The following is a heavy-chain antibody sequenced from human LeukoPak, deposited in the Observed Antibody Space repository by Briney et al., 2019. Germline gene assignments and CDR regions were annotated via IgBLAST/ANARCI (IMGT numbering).Heavy chain of an antibody. CDR3: ARHNAPRRVGFDF. CDR2: LSHAGNT. Sequence: KTSETLSRTCSVSGDSARNDFYYWGWIRQPPGKRLEWVACLSHAGNTWYNPSLESRLSISVDTSKNQFSQKFSSVTAADTALYWCARHNAPRRVGFDFWGQGILVTVSS. D-gene: IGHD2-2*01. J-gene: IGHJ4*02. V-gene: IGHV4-39*01. CDR1: GDSARNDFYY.